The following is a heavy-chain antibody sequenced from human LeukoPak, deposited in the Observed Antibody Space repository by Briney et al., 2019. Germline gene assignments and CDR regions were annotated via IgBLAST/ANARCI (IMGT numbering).Heavy chain of an antibody. CDR1: GYSISSGYY. D-gene: IGHD1/OR15-1a*01. J-gene: IGHJ3*01. CDR2: IYYSGSP. V-gene: IGHV4-38-2*02. CDR3: ARLGQNNLEGAFDV. Sequence: SETLSLTCTVSGYSISSGYYWGWIRQPPGKGLEWIGSIYYSGSPYYNPSLKSRVTISVDTSKKQFSLKLSSVTAADTAVYYCARLGQNNLEGAFDVWGQGTMVTVSS.